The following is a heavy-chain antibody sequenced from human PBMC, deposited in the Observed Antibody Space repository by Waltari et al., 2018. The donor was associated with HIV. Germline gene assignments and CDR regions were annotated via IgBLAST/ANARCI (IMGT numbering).Heavy chain of an antibody. CDR2: IRYDGNTK. CDR1: GFTCCISR. D-gene: IGHD2-15*01. V-gene: IGHV3-30*02. Sequence: QGQLVESGGGAVHPGGSRRLSGAAAGFTCCISRMHAARPAPGKGLEWVTFIRYDGNTKYYADSVKGRFTISRDNSKNTLYLQMSSLRAEDTAVYYCAKELRSGYSYYYYGMDVWGQGTTVTVSS. J-gene: IGHJ6*02. CDR3: AKELRSGYSYYYYGMDV.